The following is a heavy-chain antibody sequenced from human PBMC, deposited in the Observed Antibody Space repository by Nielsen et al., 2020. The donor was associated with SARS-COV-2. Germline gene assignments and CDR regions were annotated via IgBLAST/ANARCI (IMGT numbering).Heavy chain of an antibody. Sequence: GESLKISCAASVFTFSIYAMSCFRQAPGKGLECVSHISVDGSSTYYADSVKGRFTISRDSSKNTLYLHMTSLRADDTAVYFCTRESLRSGMSRYSFDSWGQGTLLTVSS. CDR2: ISVDGSST. J-gene: IGHJ4*02. CDR3: TRESLRSGMSRYSFDS. D-gene: IGHD3-16*01. CDR1: VFTFSIYA. V-gene: IGHV3-23*01.